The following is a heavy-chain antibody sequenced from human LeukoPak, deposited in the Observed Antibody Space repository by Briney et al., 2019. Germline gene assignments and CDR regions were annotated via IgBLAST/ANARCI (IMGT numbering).Heavy chain of an antibody. D-gene: IGHD1-1*01. CDR1: GGSISSYY. V-gene: IGHV4-59*01. J-gene: IGHJ4*02. CDR3: ASGGGWNDKFNY. Sequence: TASETLSLTCTVSGGSISSYYWSWIRQPPGKGLEWIGYIYYNGRTNYNPSLKSRVTMSVDTSKNQFSLNLSSVTAADTAVYYCASGGGWNDKFNYWGQGTLVTVSS. CDR2: IYYNGRT.